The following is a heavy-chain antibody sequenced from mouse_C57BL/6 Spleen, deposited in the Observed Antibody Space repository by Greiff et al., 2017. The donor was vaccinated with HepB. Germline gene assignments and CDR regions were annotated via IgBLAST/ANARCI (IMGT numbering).Heavy chain of an antibody. J-gene: IGHJ4*01. CDR1: GYTFTSYW. CDR3: ARLGTAQATDYYAMDY. V-gene: IGHV1-55*01. Sequence: QVHVKQPGAELVKPGASVKMSCKASGYTFTSYWITWVKQRPGQGLEWIGDIYPGSGSTNYNEKFKSKATLTVDTSSSTAYMQLSSLTSEDSAVYYCARLGTAQATDYYAMDYWGQGTSVTVSS. CDR2: IYPGSGST. D-gene: IGHD3-2*02.